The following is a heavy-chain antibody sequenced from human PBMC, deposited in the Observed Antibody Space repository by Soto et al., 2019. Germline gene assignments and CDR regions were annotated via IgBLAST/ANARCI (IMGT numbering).Heavy chain of an antibody. CDR1: GFTFSNYA. CDR2: ISGNGGST. CDR3: AKDVKVRGANCFDY. V-gene: IGHV3-23*01. J-gene: IGHJ4*02. Sequence: EVQVLESGGGLVQPGGSLRLSCAGSGFTFSNYAVSWVRQAPGKGLEWVSGISGNGGSTYYGDSVKGRFTISRDNSKNTLSLQMNSLRVEDTAVYYCAKDVKVRGANCFDYWGQGTLVTVSS. D-gene: IGHD3-10*01.